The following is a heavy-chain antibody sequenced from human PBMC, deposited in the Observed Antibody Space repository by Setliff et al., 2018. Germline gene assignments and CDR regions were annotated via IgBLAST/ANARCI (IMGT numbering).Heavy chain of an antibody. D-gene: IGHD6-13*01. V-gene: IGHV3-48*03. J-gene: IGHJ6*03. Sequence: PGGSLRLSCAASGFIFRSYEMNWVRQTPGKGLEWVSYINSGGTKIYYADSVEGRFTISRDNGKNSLFLQMNSVRGDDAAVYYCASDPSYASSLYYYLEVWGKGTTVTVSS. CDR2: INSGGTKI. CDR3: ASDPSYASSLYYYLEV. CDR1: GFIFRSYE.